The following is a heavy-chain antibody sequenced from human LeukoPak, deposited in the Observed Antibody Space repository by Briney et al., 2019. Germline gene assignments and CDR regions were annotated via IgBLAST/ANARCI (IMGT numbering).Heavy chain of an antibody. CDR3: ARTGSTVTMLYPFDH. Sequence: SETLSLTCTVSGGSIRSYYWSWIRQPPGKGLEWIGYIYYSGSTNYNPSPKSRVSISVDTSKNQFSLKLSSVTAADTAVYYCARTGSTVTMLYPFDHWGQGTLGSVSS. V-gene: IGHV4-59*01. CDR1: GGSIRSYY. J-gene: IGHJ4*02. CDR2: IYYSGST. D-gene: IGHD4-17*01.